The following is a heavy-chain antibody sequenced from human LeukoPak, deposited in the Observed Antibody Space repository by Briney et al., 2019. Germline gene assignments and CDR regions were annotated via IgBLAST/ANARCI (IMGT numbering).Heavy chain of an antibody. CDR3: ARDPDMSSHGLVCRFDP. CDR2: INPNSGGT. V-gene: IGHV1-2*02. CDR1: GYTFTGYY. D-gene: IGHD5-18*01. J-gene: IGHJ5*02. Sequence: ASVKVTRTASGYTFTGYYMHWVRQAPGQGLEWMGWINPNSGGTNYAQKFQGRVTMTRDTSISTAYMELSRLRSDDTAVYYCARDPDMSSHGLVCRFDPLPQATLVTVSS.